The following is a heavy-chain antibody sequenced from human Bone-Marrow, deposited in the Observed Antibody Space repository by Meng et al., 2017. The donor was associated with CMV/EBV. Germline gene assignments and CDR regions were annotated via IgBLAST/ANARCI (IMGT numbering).Heavy chain of an antibody. J-gene: IGHJ6*02. CDR3: AKGAITGTTPDYYGMDV. Sequence: GGSLRLSCAASGFTFDDYAMHWVRQAPGKGLEWVSGISWNSGSIGYADSVKGRFTISRDNAKNSLYLQMNSLRAEDTALYYCAKGAITGTTPDYYGMDVWGQGTTVTVSS. CDR2: ISWNSGSI. CDR1: GFTFDDYA. D-gene: IGHD1-7*01. V-gene: IGHV3-9*01.